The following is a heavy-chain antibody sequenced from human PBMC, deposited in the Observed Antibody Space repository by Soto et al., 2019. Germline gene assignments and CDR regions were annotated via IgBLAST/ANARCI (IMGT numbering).Heavy chain of an antibody. V-gene: IGHV2-5*01. CDR2: IYWNDDK. J-gene: IGHJ4*02. CDR1: GFSLSTSGVG. Sequence: SGPTLVNPTQALTLTCPFSGFSLSTSGVGVGWIRQPPGKALEWLALIYWNDDKRYSPSLKSRLTITKDTSKNQVVLTMTNMDPVDTATYYCAHRPRYSSSLGGFDYWGQGTLVTVSS. CDR3: AHRPRYSSSLGGFDY. D-gene: IGHD6-6*01.